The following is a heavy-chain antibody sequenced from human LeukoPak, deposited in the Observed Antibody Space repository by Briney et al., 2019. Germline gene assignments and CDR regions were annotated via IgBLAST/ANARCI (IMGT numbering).Heavy chain of an antibody. CDR3: AKKYSSGWCFDY. V-gene: IGHV3-23*01. Sequence: GGSLRLSCAASGFTFSSYAMSWVRQAPGKGLEWVSAISGSGGSTYYADSVKGRFTISRDNSKSTPYLQMNSLRAEDTAVYYCAKKYSSGWCFDYWGQGTLVTVSS. CDR1: GFTFSSYA. CDR2: ISGSGGST. J-gene: IGHJ4*02. D-gene: IGHD6-19*01.